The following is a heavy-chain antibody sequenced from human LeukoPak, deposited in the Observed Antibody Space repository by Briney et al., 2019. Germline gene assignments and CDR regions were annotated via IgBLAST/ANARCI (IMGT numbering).Heavy chain of an antibody. V-gene: IGHV4-30-2*01. Sequence: SQTLSLTCAVSGGSISSGGYSWSWIRQPPGKGLEWIGYIYHSGSTYYNPSLKSRVTISVDRSKNQFSLKLSSVTAADTAEYYCARGVATPDLDYYFDYWGQGTLVTVSS. CDR1: GGSISSGGYS. D-gene: IGHD5-12*01. CDR3: ARGVATPDLDYYFDY. J-gene: IGHJ4*02. CDR2: IYHSGST.